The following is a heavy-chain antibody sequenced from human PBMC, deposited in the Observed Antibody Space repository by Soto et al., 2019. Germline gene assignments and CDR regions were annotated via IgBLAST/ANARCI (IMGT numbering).Heavy chain of an antibody. J-gene: IGHJ6*02. Sequence: SETLSLTCAVYGGSFSGYYWSWIRQPRGKGLEWIGEINHSGSTNYNPSLKSRVTISVDTSKNQFSLKLSSVTAADTAVYYCARAGYCSSTSCYIRYYHYGMDVWGQATTVT. CDR1: GGSFSGYY. CDR2: INHSGST. D-gene: IGHD2-2*03. CDR3: ARAGYCSSTSCYIRYYHYGMDV. V-gene: IGHV4-34*01.